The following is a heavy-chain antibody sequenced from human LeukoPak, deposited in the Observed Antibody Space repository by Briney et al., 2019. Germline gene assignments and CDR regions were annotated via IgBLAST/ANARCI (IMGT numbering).Heavy chain of an antibody. CDR3: ARGRADYYFDY. D-gene: IGHD2-21*02. CDR2: ISSGSSTI. CDR1: GFTFSGYS. J-gene: IGHJ4*02. Sequence: GGSLRLSCAASGFTFSGYSMNWVRQAPGKGLEWVSYISSGSSTIYYADSVRGRFTISRDNAKSSLYLQRNSLRAEDTAVYYCARGRADYYFDYWSQGTLVTVSS. V-gene: IGHV3-48*01.